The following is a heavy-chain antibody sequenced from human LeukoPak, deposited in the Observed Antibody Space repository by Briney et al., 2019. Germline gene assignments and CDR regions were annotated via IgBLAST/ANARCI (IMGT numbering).Heavy chain of an antibody. J-gene: IGHJ4*02. V-gene: IGHV3-49*04. CDR2: IRSKAYGGTT. CDR1: GFTFGDYA. Sequence: GGSLRLSCTASGFTFGDYAMSWVRQAPGKGLEGLGFIRSKAYGGTTEYAASVKGRFTISRDDSKSVAYLQMNSLKTEDTAVYYCTRGPGYYYDSSALDYWGQGTLVTVSS. D-gene: IGHD3-22*01. CDR3: TRGPGYYYDSSALDY.